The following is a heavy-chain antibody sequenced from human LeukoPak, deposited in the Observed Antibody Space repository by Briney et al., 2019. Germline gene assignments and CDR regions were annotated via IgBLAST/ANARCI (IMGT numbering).Heavy chain of an antibody. CDR1: GYTFTSYA. CDR2: INTNTGNP. J-gene: IGHJ5*02. V-gene: IGHV7-4-1*02. Sequence: ASVKVSCKASGYTFTSYAMNWVRQAPGQGLEWMGWINTNTGNPTYAQGFTGRFVFSLDTSVSTAYLQISSLKAEDTAVYYCARVVRCSSTSCYDQILDPWGQGTLSPSPQ. CDR3: ARVVRCSSTSCYDQILDP. D-gene: IGHD2-2*01.